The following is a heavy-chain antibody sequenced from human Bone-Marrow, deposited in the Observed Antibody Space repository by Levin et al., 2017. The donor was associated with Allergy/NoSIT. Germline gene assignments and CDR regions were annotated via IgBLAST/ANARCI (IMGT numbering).Heavy chain of an antibody. V-gene: IGHV4-59*01. CDR2: MSHSGNA. CDR3: ARARGGLRFLEWPYYFDS. CDR1: NDSIRNYY. J-gene: IGHJ4*02. Sequence: SQTLSLTCSVSNDSIRNYYWSWIRQPPGKGLEWIGYMSHSGNAKYNPSLKSRVAISVDTSKNQFSLNVTSVIPADAAVYYCARARGGLRFLEWPYYFDSWGQGTLVTVSS. D-gene: IGHD3-3*01.